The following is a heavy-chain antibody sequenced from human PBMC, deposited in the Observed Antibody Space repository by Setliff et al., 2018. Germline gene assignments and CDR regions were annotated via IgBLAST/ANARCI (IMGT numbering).Heavy chain of an antibody. Sequence: ASVKVSCKVSGYTLTELSMHWVRQAPGKGLEWMGGFDPEDGETIYAQKFQGRVTMTEDTSTDTAYVELSSLRSEDTAVYYCATAADFNYYDSSDSGTHYYYYYMDVWGKGTTVTVSS. V-gene: IGHV1-24*01. J-gene: IGHJ6*03. CDR1: GYTLTELS. CDR2: FDPEDGET. CDR3: ATAADFNYYDSSDSGTHYYYYYMDV. D-gene: IGHD3-22*01.